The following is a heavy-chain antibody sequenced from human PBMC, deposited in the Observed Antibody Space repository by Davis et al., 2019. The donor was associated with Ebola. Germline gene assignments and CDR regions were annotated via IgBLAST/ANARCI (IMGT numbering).Heavy chain of an antibody. V-gene: IGHV1-8*02. D-gene: IGHD3-3*01. J-gene: IGHJ4*02. CDR2: MNPNSGNT. Sequence: ASVKVSCKASGYTFTSYDINWVRQATGQGLEWMGWMNPNSGNTGYAQKLQGRVTMTTDTSTSTAYMELRSLRSDDTAVYYCARDLFGVLEWPLTDWGQGTLVTVSS. CDR1: GYTFTSYD. CDR3: ARDLFGVLEWPLTD.